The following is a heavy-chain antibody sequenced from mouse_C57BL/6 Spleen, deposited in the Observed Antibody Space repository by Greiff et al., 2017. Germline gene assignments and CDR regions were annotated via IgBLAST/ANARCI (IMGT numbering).Heavy chain of an antibody. CDR1: GYSFTGYY. Sequence: VQLQQSGPELVKPGASVKISCKASGYSFTGYYMNWVKQSPEKSLEWIGEINPSTGGTTYNQKFKAKATLTVDKSSSTAYMQLKSLTSEDSAVYYCARNSGYHDAMDDWGQGTSGTVSS. CDR3: ARNSGYHDAMDD. D-gene: IGHD3-2*02. CDR2: INPSTGGT. J-gene: IGHJ4*01. V-gene: IGHV1-42*01.